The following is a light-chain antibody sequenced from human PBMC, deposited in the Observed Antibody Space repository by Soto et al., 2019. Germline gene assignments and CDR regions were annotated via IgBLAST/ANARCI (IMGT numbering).Light chain of an antibody. J-gene: IGKJ1*01. CDR3: QQYNTYSPT. V-gene: IGKV1-5*03. CDR1: QSISGW. Sequence: DIPMTQSPSTLSAFVGDRVTITCRASQSISGWLAWYQQKPGKAPHLLIYKASSLESGVPSRFSGSGSGTEFTLTISSLQPDDFATYYCQQYNTYSPTFGQGTKVDI. CDR2: KAS.